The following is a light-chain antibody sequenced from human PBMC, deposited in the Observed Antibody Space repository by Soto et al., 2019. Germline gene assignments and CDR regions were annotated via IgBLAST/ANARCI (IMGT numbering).Light chain of an antibody. CDR1: QYISNY. J-gene: IGKJ1*01. CDR3: LQNYNYPRK. V-gene: IGKV1-6*01. Sequence: IQMTHSPSSLSASVVDRVTITCQASQYISNYLNWYQQKPGKAPKLLIYAASSLQGGVPSRFSGSGSGTDFTLTISSLQPEDFATYYCLQNYNYPRKFGQGTKVDIK. CDR2: AAS.